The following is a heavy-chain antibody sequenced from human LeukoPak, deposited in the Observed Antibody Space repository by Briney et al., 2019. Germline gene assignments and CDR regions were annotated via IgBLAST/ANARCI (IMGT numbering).Heavy chain of an antibody. CDR3: ARHVSSSWNRIKKNWFDP. CDR2: IYYSGST. V-gene: IGHV4-39*01. CDR1: GGSISSSSYY. Sequence: PSETLSLTCTVSGGSISSSSYYWGWIRQPPGKGLEWIGSIYYSGSTYYNPSLKSRVTISVDTSKNQFSLKLSSVTAADTAVYYCARHVSSSWNRIKKNWFDPWGQGTLVTVSS. J-gene: IGHJ5*02. D-gene: IGHD6-13*01.